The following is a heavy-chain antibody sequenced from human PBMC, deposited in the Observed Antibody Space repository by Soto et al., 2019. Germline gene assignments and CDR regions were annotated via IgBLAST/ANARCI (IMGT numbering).Heavy chain of an antibody. CDR3: ATVPILGGTREPAYYFDY. Sequence: GASVKVSCKVSGYTLTELSMHWVRQAPGKGLEWMGGFDPEDGETIYAQKFQGRVTMTEDTSIDTAYMELSSLRSEDTAVYYCATVPILGGTREPAYYFDYWGQGTLVTVS. V-gene: IGHV1-24*01. J-gene: IGHJ4*02. CDR2: FDPEDGET. D-gene: IGHD1-26*01. CDR1: GYTLTELS.